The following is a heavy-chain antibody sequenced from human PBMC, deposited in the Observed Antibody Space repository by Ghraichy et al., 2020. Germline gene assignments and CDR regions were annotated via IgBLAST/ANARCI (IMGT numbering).Heavy chain of an antibody. V-gene: IGHV3-30*18. CDR2: ISYDGSNK. D-gene: IGHD6-6*01. CDR1: GFTFSSYG. Sequence: GGSLRLSCAASGFTFSSYGMHWVRQAPGKGLEWVAVISYDGSNKYYADSVKGRFTISRDNSKNTLYLQMNSLRAEDTAVYYCAKTYSSSAGLYYGMDVWGQGTTVTVSS. J-gene: IGHJ6*02. CDR3: AKTYSSSAGLYYGMDV.